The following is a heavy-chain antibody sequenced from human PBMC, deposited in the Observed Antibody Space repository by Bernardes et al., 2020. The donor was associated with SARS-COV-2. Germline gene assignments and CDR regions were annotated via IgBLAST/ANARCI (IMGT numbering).Heavy chain of an antibody. Sequence: SGTLSLTCAVYGGSFSGYYWSWIRQPPGKGLEWIGEINHSGSTNYNPSLKSRVTISVDTSKNHFSLKLSSVTAADTAVYYCARGYGVVVPAAAGYYYDGMDVWGQGTTVTVSS. CDR1: GGSFSGYY. CDR2: INHSGST. CDR3: ARGYGVVVPAAAGYYYDGMDV. V-gene: IGHV4-34*01. D-gene: IGHD2-2*01. J-gene: IGHJ6*02.